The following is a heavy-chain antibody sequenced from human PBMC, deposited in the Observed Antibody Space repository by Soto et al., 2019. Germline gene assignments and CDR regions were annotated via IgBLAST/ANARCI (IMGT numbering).Heavy chain of an antibody. CDR2: IYPGDSDT. CDR3: ARVGGLSSSSYYYYRMDV. Sequence: GESLKISCKGSGYSFTSYWIGWVRQMPGKGLEWMGIIYPGDSDTRYSPSFQGQVTISADKSISTAYLQWSSLKASDTAMYYCARVGGLSSSSYYYYRMDVWGQGTTVTVSS. V-gene: IGHV5-51*01. J-gene: IGHJ6*02. D-gene: IGHD6-6*01. CDR1: GYSFTSYW.